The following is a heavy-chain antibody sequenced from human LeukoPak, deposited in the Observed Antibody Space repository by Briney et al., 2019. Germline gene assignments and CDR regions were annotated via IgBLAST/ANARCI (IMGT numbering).Heavy chain of an antibody. CDR3: ARGVVPAANVDFGFDY. CDR1: GFTFSSYE. CDR2: ISSSGSTI. V-gene: IGHV3-48*03. J-gene: IGHJ4*02. Sequence: GGSLRLSCAASGFTFSSYEMNWVRQAPGKGLEWVSYISSSGSTIYYADSVKGRFTISRENAKNSLYLQMNSLRAEDTAVYYCARGVVPAANVDFGFDYWGQGTLVTVSS. D-gene: IGHD2-2*01.